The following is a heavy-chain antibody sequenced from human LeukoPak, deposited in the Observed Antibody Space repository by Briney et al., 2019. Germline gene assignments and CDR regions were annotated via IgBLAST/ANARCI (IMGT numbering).Heavy chain of an antibody. V-gene: IGHV1-2*02. CDR3: ARGGTVVRGADDASDI. CDR1: GYTFTAYY. CDR2: INPNSGVT. Sequence: GASVMVFCKDSGYTFTAYYMHWVRLAPGQGLEWMGWINPNSGVTKYDQNFEGRVTMTRDTSISTAYMGLTRLRSDDAAVYYCARGGTVVRGADDASDIWGQGTVVTVSS. D-gene: IGHD3-10*01. J-gene: IGHJ3*02.